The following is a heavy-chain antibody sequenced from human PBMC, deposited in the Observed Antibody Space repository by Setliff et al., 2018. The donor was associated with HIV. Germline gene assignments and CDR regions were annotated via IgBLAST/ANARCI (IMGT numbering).Heavy chain of an antibody. CDR2: NNPSGGST. Sequence: GASVKVSCKASGYTFTSYYIHWVRQAPGQGLEWMGINNPSGGSTTYAQKFQGRVTMTRDTSTNTLYMELSSLRSDDTAVYYCARDGGYNDRSDFFDYWGQGTLVTVS. V-gene: IGHV1-46*01. CDR3: ARDGGYNDRSDFFDY. J-gene: IGHJ4*02. D-gene: IGHD1-26*01. CDR1: GYTFTSYY.